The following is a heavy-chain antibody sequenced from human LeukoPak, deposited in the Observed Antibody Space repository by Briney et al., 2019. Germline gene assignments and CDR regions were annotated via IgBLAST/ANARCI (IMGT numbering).Heavy chain of an antibody. D-gene: IGHD3-10*01. J-gene: IGHJ4*02. CDR1: GFTSSSHW. V-gene: IGHV3-74*03. CDR2: INGDGSNT. Sequence: GGSLRLSCAASGFTSSSHWMHWVRQAPGKGLGWVSRINGDGSNTTYADSLKGRFTISRDNTKNTLYLQMNSLRAEDTAVYFCAKRGVVIRAVIIVGFHKEAYYFDYWGQRALVTVSS. CDR3: AKRGVVIRAVIIVGFHKEAYYFDY.